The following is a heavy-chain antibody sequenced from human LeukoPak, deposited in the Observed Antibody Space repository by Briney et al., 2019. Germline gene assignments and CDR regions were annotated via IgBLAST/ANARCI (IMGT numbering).Heavy chain of an antibody. CDR2: INPNSSDT. V-gene: IGHV1-2*02. CDR1: GYTFTDYY. J-gene: IGHJ4*02. CDR3: ARDPPSPMMDIEY. D-gene: IGHD3-22*01. Sequence: ASVTVSCTASGYTFTDYYIHWVRQAPGQGLEWMGWINPNSSDTSYGQKFQDRVTVTRDTSISTAYMELSSLRSDDTAVYYCARDPPSPMMDIEYWGQGTLVTVSS.